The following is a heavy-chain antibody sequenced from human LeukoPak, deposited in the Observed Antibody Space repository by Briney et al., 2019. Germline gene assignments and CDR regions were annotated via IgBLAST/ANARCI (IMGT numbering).Heavy chain of an antibody. CDR2: INHSGST. Sequence: SETLSLTCAVYGGSFSGYYWSWIRQPPGKGLEWIGEINHSGSTNYNPSLKSRVTISVDTSKNQFSLKLSSVTAADTAVYYCARGGGWLRSIRELWYDPWGQGTLVTVSS. CDR1: GGSFSGYY. CDR3: ARGGGWLRSIRELWYDP. D-gene: IGHD5-12*01. J-gene: IGHJ5*02. V-gene: IGHV4-34*01.